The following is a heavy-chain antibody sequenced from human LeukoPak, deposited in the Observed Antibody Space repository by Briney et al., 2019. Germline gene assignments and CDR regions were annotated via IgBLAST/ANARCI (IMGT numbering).Heavy chain of an antibody. CDR2: INHSGST. D-gene: IGHD2-8*01. CDR1: GFTFSDYY. CDR3: ARVRGGYCTNGVCRTSYYYYYYGMDV. V-gene: IGHV4-34*01. Sequence: GSLRLSCAASGFTFSDYYMSWIRQPPGKGLEWIGEINHSGSTNYNPSLKSRVTISVDTSKNQFSLKLSSVTAADTAVYYCARVRGGYCTNGVCRTSYYYYYYGMDVWGQGTTVTVSS. J-gene: IGHJ6*02.